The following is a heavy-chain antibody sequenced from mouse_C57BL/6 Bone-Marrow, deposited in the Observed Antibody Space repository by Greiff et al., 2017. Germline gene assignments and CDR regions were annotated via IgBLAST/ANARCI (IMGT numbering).Heavy chain of an antibody. J-gene: IGHJ2*01. CDR1: GYTFTSYW. V-gene: IGHV1-69*01. D-gene: IGHD1-1*02. CDR2: IDPSDSYT. CDR3: ARGRGSYGFDY. Sequence: VQLQQPGAELVMPGASVKLSCKASGYTFTSYWMHWVKQRPGQGLEWIGEIDPSDSYTNYNQKFKGKSTLTVDKSSSTAYMQLSSLTSEDSAVYYCARGRGSYGFDYWGQGTTLTVSS.